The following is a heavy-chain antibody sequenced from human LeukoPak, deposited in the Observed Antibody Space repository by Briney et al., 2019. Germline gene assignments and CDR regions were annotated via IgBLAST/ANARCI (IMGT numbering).Heavy chain of an antibody. CDR3: ARESYYDSSGNPQ. D-gene: IGHD3-22*01. V-gene: IGHV1-46*01. Sequence: ASVKVSCKASGYTFTSYYMHWVRQAPGQGLQWMGIINPSGGSTSYAQKFQGRVTMTRDMSTSTVYMELSSLRSDDTAVYYCARESYYDSSGNPQWGQGTLVTVSS. CDR1: GYTFTSYY. J-gene: IGHJ4*02. CDR2: INPSGGST.